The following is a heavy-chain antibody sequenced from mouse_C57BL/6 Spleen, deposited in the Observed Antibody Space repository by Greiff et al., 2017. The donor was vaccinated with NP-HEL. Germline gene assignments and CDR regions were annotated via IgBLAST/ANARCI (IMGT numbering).Heavy chain of an antibody. D-gene: IGHD1-1*01. Sequence: EVKVVESGGGLVQPKGSLKLSCAASGFSFNTYAMNWVRQAPGKGLEWVARIRSKSNNYATYYADSVKDRFTISRDDSESMLYLQMNNLKTEDTAMYYCVSPGSNGDFDYWGQGTTLTVSS. V-gene: IGHV10-1*01. CDR2: IRSKSNNYAT. CDR3: VSPGSNGDFDY. CDR1: GFSFNTYA. J-gene: IGHJ2*01.